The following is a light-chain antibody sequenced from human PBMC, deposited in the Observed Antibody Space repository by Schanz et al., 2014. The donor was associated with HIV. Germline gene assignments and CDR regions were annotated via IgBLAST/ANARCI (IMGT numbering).Light chain of an antibody. J-gene: IGKJ2*01. CDR3: QQYGSSPYT. CDR1: QSVRSY. CDR2: GAS. V-gene: IGKV3-20*01. Sequence: EIVLTQSPATLSLSPGERATLSCRASQSVRSYLAWYQQRPGQAPSLLIYGASTRATDIPPRFSGSGSGTEFTLTISRLESEDFAVYYCQQYGSSPYTFGQGTKLEIK.